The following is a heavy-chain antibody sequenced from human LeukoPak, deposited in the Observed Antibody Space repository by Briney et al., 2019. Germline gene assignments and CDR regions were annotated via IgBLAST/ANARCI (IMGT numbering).Heavy chain of an antibody. CDR3: AELGITMIGGV. CDR1: GFTFSNFA. J-gene: IGHJ6*04. CDR2: VSYDGSNK. D-gene: IGHD3-10*02. V-gene: IGHV3-30*04. Sequence: GGSLRLSCAASGFTFSNFALHWVRQAPGKGLEWVAVVSYDGSNKYYADSVKGRFTISRDNSKNTLYLQMNSLRAEDTAVYYCAELGITMIGGVWGKGTTVTISS.